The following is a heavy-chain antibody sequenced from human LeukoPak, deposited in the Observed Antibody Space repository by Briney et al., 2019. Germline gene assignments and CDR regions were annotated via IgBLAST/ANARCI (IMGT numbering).Heavy chain of an antibody. Sequence: PSQTLSLTCSVSGGSISSGPYFWSWIRQSPGQGLEWIGYIWPSGSTNYNPSLKSRVTMSVGKSKNQFSLNLTSVTAADTAVYFCARAPRAYCSTTGSCFQDYWGQGTLVTVSS. V-gene: IGHV4-30-2*06. CDR1: GGSISSGPYF. D-gene: IGHD2-2*01. J-gene: IGHJ4*02. CDR2: IWPSGST. CDR3: ARAPRAYCSTTGSCFQDY.